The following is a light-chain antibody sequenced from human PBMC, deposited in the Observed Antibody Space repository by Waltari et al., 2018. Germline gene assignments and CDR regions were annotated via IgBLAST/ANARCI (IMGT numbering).Light chain of an antibody. J-gene: IGKJ5*01. CDR2: AAS. CDR1: QRITNH. CDR3: QHTFTVPIT. V-gene: IGKV1-39*01. Sequence: DIQLTQSPSSLSASVGDRVTISCRASQRITNHLNWYQQKLGEAPKLLIYAASTLHSGVPSRFSGSSSFETEATLTIAGLQSEDSGIYYCQHTFTVPITFGQGTRLEIK.